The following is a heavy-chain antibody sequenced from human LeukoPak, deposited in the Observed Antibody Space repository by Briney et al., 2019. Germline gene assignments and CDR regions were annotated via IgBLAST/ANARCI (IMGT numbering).Heavy chain of an antibody. J-gene: IGHJ4*02. CDR1: GGTFSSYA. D-gene: IGHD4-17*01. CDR2: IIPIFGTA. CDR3: ARGGATVTRRSYYFDH. Sequence: ASVKVSCKASGGTFSSYAISWVRQAPGQGLEWMGGIIPIFGTANYAQKFQGRVTITADKSTSTAYMELSSLRSEDTAVYYCARGGATVTRRSYYFDHWGQGTLVTVSS. V-gene: IGHV1-69*06.